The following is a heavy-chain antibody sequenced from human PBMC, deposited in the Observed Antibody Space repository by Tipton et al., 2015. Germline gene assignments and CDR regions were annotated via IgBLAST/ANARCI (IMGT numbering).Heavy chain of an antibody. CDR1: GFTFSSYG. J-gene: IGHJ6*02. D-gene: IGHD2-21*01. V-gene: IGHV3-33*06. Sequence: SLRLSCAASGFTFSSYGMHWVRQAPGKGLEWVAVIWYDGSNKYYADSVKGRFTISRDNSRSTAFLQMNSLRLDDTAVYYCAKSLVSGDHQANPYYGMDVWGQGTTVTVSS. CDR2: IWYDGSNK. CDR3: AKSLVSGDHQANPYYGMDV.